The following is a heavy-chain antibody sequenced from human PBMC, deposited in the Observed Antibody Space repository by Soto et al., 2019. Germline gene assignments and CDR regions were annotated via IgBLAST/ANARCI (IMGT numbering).Heavy chain of an antibody. Sequence: ASVKVSCKASGYTFTSYDINWVRQATGQGLEWMGWMNPNSGNTGYAQKFQGRVTMTRNTSISTAYMELSSLRSEDTAVYYCARVNRGVTIFGVVIQNWFDPWGQGTLVTVSS. J-gene: IGHJ5*02. CDR3: ARVNRGVTIFGVVIQNWFDP. CDR1: GYTFTSYD. CDR2: MNPNSGNT. D-gene: IGHD3-3*01. V-gene: IGHV1-8*01.